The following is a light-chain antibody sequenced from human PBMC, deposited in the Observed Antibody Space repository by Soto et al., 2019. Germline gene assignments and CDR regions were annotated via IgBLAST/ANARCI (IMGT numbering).Light chain of an antibody. CDR2: GAS. Sequence: PGERATLSRGTSETVDNNFLGWYQKKPAQAPRLLIYGASSRATGIPDRFSGSGSGTDFTLTISRLEPEDYAVYYCHQYNKWPLTFGGGTKVDTK. CDR3: HQYNKWPLT. J-gene: IGKJ4*01. V-gene: IGKV3-20*01. CDR1: ETVDNNF.